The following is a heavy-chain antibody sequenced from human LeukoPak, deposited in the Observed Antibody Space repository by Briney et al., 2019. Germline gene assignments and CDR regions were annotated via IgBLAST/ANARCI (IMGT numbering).Heavy chain of an antibody. V-gene: IGHV4-39*01. J-gene: IGHJ3*02. CDR1: GGSISSSSYY. Sequence: SETLSLTCTVSGGSISSSSYYWGWIRQPPGKGLEWIVSIYYSGSTYYNPSLKSRVTISVDTSKNQFSLKLSSVTAADTAVYYCARYTAMVNDAFDIWGQGTMVTVSS. D-gene: IGHD5-18*01. CDR2: IYYSGST. CDR3: ARYTAMVNDAFDI.